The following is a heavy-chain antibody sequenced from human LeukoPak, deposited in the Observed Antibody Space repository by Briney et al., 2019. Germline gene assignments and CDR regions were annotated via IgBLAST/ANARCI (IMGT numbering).Heavy chain of an antibody. CDR1: GYTFTSYY. V-gene: IGHV1-46*01. Sequence: AAVKVSCKASGYTFTSYYMHWVRQAPEQGLEWMGIINPSGGSTTYAQKFQGRVTMTRDTSTSTAHMELRSLRSEDTAVYYCAREPSPMVRGYSPAYWGQGTLVTVSS. J-gene: IGHJ4*02. CDR2: INPSGGST. CDR3: AREPSPMVRGYSPAY. D-gene: IGHD3-10*01.